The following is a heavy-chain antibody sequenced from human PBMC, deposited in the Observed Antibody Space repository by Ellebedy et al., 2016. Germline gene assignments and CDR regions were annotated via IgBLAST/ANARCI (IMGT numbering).Heavy chain of an antibody. D-gene: IGHD6-13*01. J-gene: IGHJ4*02. Sequence: GESLKISXAASGFTFSSYGMHWVRQAPGKGLEWVAVISYDGSNKYYADSVKGRFTISRDNSKNTLYLQMNSLRAEDTAVYYCAKRGYSSRPPVWGQGTLVTVSS. V-gene: IGHV3-30*18. CDR2: ISYDGSNK. CDR3: AKRGYSSRPPV. CDR1: GFTFSSYG.